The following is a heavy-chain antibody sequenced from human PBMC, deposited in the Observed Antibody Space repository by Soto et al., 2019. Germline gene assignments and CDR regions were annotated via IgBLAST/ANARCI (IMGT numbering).Heavy chain of an antibody. J-gene: IGHJ3*02. D-gene: IGHD3-22*01. Sequence: PGESLKISCKGSGYSFTSYWIGWVRQMPGKGLEWMGIIYPGDSDTRYSPSFQGQVTISADKSISTAYLQWSSLKASDTAMYYCARLKLPYYDSSGYGAFDIWGQGTMVTVSS. CDR1: GYSFTSYW. V-gene: IGHV5-51*01. CDR3: ARLKLPYYDSSGYGAFDI. CDR2: IYPGDSDT.